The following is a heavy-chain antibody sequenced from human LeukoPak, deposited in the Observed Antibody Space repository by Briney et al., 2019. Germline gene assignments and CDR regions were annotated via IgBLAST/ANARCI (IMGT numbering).Heavy chain of an antibody. Sequence: GGSLRLSCVATGFSFSNYSMHWVRQAPGKGLEWVSYISRTGNIVYYADSVKGRFAISRDNAKDSLFLQMDSLRDEDTAVYYCANLTHWGQGILVTVSS. CDR2: ISRTGNIV. J-gene: IGHJ4*02. V-gene: IGHV3-48*02. D-gene: IGHD2-21*02. CDR3: ANLTH. CDR1: GFSFSNYS.